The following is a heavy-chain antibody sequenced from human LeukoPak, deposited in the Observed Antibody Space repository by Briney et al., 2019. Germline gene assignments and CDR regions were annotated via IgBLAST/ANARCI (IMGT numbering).Heavy chain of an antibody. CDR3: ARLKLGAYFDL. CDR2: VYNSGDT. V-gene: IGHV4-59*08. CDR1: GGSTSSYY. D-gene: IGHD3-16*01. J-gene: IGHJ2*01. Sequence: SETLSLTCTVSGGSTSSYYWSWIRQSPGKGLEWVGYVYNSGDTGKNPSLKSRVTILLDTSKNQCSLKLTSVSAADTAVYYCARLKLGAYFDLWGRSTLVTVSS.